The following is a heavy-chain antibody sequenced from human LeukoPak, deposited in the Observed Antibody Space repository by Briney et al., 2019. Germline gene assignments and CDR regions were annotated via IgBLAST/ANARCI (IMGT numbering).Heavy chain of an antibody. CDR3: ARRFKRGRWYAGTTSFDY. CDR1: GGSVSSDNFY. J-gene: IGHJ4*02. CDR2: IHSSGDT. V-gene: IGHV4-61*02. D-gene: IGHD1-7*01. Sequence: SQTLSLTCTVSGGSVSSDNFYWNWLRQPAGKGLEWIGRIHSSGDTNYNPSLKSRVTVSVDVSKNHFSLRLNSVTTADTAVYYCARRFKRGRWYAGTTSFDYWGQGALVTVSS.